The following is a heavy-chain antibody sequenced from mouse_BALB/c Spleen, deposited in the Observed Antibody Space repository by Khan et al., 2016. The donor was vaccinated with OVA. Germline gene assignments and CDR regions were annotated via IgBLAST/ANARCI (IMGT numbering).Heavy chain of an antibody. D-gene: IGHD1-1*01. Sequence: QVQLKESGAELVKAGASVKMSCKASGYTFTSYWMHWVKQRLGQGLEWFAETNPTNGRTYYTETFKSKATLTVDKSYSTAYMLLSGPTFEDSAVYYCARIKKIVATYFDYWGQGTTLTVSS. J-gene: IGHJ2*01. CDR2: TNPTNGRT. V-gene: IGHV1S81*02. CDR3: ARIKKIVATYFDY. CDR1: GYTFTSYW.